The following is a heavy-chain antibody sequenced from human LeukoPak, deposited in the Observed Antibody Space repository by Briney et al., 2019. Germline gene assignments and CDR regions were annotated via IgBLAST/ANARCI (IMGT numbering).Heavy chain of an antibody. D-gene: IGHD6-19*01. CDR3: AREIHTSDWTKFDY. CDR1: GGSISSGNYY. Sequence: PSQTLSLTCNVSGGSISSGNYYWSWIRQPAGKGLEWIGRIYSSGRTNYNPSLKSRVTISVDTSKNQFSLNLSSVTATDTAVYYCAREIHTSDWTKFDYWGQGTLVTVSS. CDR2: IYSSGRT. J-gene: IGHJ4*02. V-gene: IGHV4-61*02.